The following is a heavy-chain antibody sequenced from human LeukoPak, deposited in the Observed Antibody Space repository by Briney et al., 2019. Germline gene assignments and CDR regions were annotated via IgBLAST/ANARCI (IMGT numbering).Heavy chain of an antibody. CDR2: INPNSGGT. CDR3: ARDGEYYYGSGSYDY. V-gene: IGHV1-2*02. Sequence: ASVKVSCKASGYTFTGYYMHWARQAPGQGLEWMGWINPNSGGTNYAQKFQGRVTMTRDTSISTAYMELSRLRSDDTAVYYCARDGEYYYGSGSYDYWGQGTLVTVSS. J-gene: IGHJ4*02. CDR1: GYTFTGYY. D-gene: IGHD3-10*01.